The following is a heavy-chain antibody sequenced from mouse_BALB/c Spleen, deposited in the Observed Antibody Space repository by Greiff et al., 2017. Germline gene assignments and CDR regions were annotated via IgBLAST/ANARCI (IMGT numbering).Heavy chain of an antibody. J-gene: IGHJ4*01. CDR3: ARGGTTGNYAMDY. Sequence: EVNLVESGGGLVKPGGSLKLSCAASGFTFSSYAMSWVRQTPEKRLEWVASISSGGSTYYPDSVKGRFTISRDNARNILYLQMSSLRSEDTAMYYCARGGTTGNYAMDYWGQGTSVTVSS. CDR2: ISSGGST. D-gene: IGHD1-1*01. CDR1: GFTFSSYA. V-gene: IGHV5-6-5*01.